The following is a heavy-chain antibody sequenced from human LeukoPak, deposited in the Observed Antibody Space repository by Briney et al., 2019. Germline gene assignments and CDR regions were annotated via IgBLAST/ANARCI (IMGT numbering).Heavy chain of an antibody. J-gene: IGHJ5*02. D-gene: IGHD3-22*01. CDR1: GFTVSSNY. CDR2: IYSGGST. CDR3: ARELYYYDSSGSHNWFDP. V-gene: IGHV3-53*01. Sequence: GGSLRLSCAASGFTVSSNYMSWVRQAPGKGLEWVSVIYSGGSTYYADSVKGRFTISRDNSKNTLYLQMNSLRAEDTAVYYCARELYYYDSSGSHNWFDPWGQGTLVTVSS.